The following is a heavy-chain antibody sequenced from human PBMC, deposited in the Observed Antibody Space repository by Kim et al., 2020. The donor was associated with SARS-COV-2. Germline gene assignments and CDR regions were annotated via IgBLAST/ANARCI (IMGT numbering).Heavy chain of an antibody. CDR1: GLNFADYA. Sequence: GGSLRLSCTTSGLNFADYAMSWFRQAPGKGLEWVAFIRSKRYDETTEYAASVKGRFIISRDDYKRIAYLQMNGLKTEDTAVYYCTSGPYYYDSAAYYHDYWGQGPLVTVSS. V-gene: IGHV3-49*03. CDR2: IRSKRYDETT. D-gene: IGHD3-22*01. J-gene: IGHJ4*02. CDR3: TSGPYYYDSAAYYHDY.